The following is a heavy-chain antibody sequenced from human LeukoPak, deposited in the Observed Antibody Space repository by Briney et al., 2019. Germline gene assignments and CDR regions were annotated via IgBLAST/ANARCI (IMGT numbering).Heavy chain of an antibody. Sequence: SETLSLTCTVSGGSISSYYWSWIRQPAGTGQEWIGRIYTSGSTNYNPSLKSRVTMSVDTSKNQFSLKLSSVTAADTAVYYCARGIAVTDIYYFDYWGQGTLVTVSS. J-gene: IGHJ4*02. D-gene: IGHD6-19*01. V-gene: IGHV4-4*07. CDR1: GGSISSYY. CDR3: ARGIAVTDIYYFDY. CDR2: IYTSGST.